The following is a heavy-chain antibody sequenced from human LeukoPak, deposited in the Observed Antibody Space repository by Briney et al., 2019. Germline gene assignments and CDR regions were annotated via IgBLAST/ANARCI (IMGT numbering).Heavy chain of an antibody. V-gene: IGHV3-21*01. CDR3: AREQQLVREYDY. D-gene: IGHD6-13*01. Sequence: GGSLRLSCAASGFTFSSYSMNWVRQAPGKGLEWVSSISSSSSYIYYADSVKGRFTISRDNAKNSLYLQMNSLRAEDTAVYYCAREQQLVREYDYWGQGTLVTVSS. J-gene: IGHJ4*02. CDR2: ISSSSSYI. CDR1: GFTFSSYS.